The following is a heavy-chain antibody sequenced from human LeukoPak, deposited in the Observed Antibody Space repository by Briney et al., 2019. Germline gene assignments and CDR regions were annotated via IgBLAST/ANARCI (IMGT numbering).Heavy chain of an antibody. CDR2: INHSGST. Sequence: SETLSLTXAVYGGSFSGYYWSWIRQAPGKGLEWLGEINHSGSTNYNPSLKSRVTISVDTSKNQFSLKLSSVTAADTAVYYCARAWGYSSGWYHDYWGQGTLVTVSS. J-gene: IGHJ4*02. CDR3: ARAWGYSSGWYHDY. D-gene: IGHD6-19*01. CDR1: GGSFSGYY. V-gene: IGHV4-34*01.